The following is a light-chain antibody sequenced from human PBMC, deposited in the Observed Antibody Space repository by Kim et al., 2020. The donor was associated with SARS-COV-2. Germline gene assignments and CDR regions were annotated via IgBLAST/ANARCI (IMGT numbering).Light chain of an antibody. Sequence: EIVLTQSPATLSLSPGERATLSCRASQSVISYLAWYQHKPGKTPRLLIYDASNRATGIPARFSGSGSGTDFTLTISSLESEDFAVYYCQQRSNWPITFGQGTRLEIK. V-gene: IGKV3-11*01. J-gene: IGKJ5*01. CDR2: DAS. CDR1: QSVISY. CDR3: QQRSNWPIT.